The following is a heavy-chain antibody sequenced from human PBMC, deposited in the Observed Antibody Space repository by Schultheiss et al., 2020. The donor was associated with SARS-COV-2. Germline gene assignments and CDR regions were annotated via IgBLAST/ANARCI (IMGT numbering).Heavy chain of an antibody. J-gene: IGHJ5*02. CDR2: INHSGST. CDR3: ARVGGHPVYNWFDP. D-gene: IGHD3-16*01. CDR1: GGSFSGYY. Sequence: SETLSLTCAVYGGSFSGYYWSWIRQPPGKGLEWIGEINHSGSTNYNPSLKSRVTISVDTSKNQFSLKLSSVTAADTAVYYCARVGGHPVYNWFDPWGQGTLVTVSS. V-gene: IGHV4-34*01.